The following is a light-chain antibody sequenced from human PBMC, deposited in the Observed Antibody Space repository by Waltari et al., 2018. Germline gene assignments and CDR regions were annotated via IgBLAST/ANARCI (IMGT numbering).Light chain of an antibody. J-gene: IGLJ1*01. Sequence: YELTQQPSVSVSPGQTARITCSGHELPRRYAYWFQQKSGQAPRLVIYEDTKRPSGIPGGFSGSSSGTVATLTITGAQVDDEADYYCYSSDSTGLRVFGGGTTVVVL. V-gene: IGLV3-10*01. CDR2: EDT. CDR1: ELPRRY. CDR3: YSSDSTGLRV.